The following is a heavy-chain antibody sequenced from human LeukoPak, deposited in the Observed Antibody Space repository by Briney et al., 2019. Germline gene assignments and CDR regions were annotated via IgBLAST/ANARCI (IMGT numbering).Heavy chain of an antibody. CDR3: AREVGSGSPIDY. Sequence: GGALGLSWAASGFTFSSYSMNWVRQAPGKGLEWVSSISSSSSYIYYADSVKGRFTISRDNAKNSLYLQMNSLRAEDTAVYYCAREVGSGSPIDYWGQGTLVTVSS. CDR2: ISSSSSYI. D-gene: IGHD5-12*01. J-gene: IGHJ4*02. V-gene: IGHV3-21*01. CDR1: GFTFSSYS.